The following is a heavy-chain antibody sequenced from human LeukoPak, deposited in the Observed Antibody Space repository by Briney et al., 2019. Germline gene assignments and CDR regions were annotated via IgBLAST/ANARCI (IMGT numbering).Heavy chain of an antibody. CDR2: ISSSSSYI. CDR3: ARDCSGGSCYYYYGMDV. Sequence: NPGGSLRLSCAASGFTFSSYSMNWVRQAPGKGLEWVSSISSSSSYIYYADSVKGRFTISRDNAKNSLYLQMNSLRDEDTAVYYCARDCSGGSCYYYYGMDVWGQGTTVTVSS. CDR1: GFTFSSYS. D-gene: IGHD2-15*01. V-gene: IGHV3-21*01. J-gene: IGHJ6*02.